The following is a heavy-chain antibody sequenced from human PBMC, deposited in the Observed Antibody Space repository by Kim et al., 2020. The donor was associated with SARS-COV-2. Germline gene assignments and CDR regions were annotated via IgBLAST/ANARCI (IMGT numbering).Heavy chain of an antibody. V-gene: IGHV1-8*01. CDR3: ARPLSGSYYKGAFDI. D-gene: IGHD3-10*01. Sequence: QKFQGRVTMTRNTSISTAYMELSSLRSEDTAVYYCARPLSGSYYKGAFDIWGQGTMVTVSS. J-gene: IGHJ3*02.